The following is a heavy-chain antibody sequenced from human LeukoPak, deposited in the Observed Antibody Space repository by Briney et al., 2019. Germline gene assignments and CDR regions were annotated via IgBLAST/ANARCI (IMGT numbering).Heavy chain of an antibody. J-gene: IGHJ4*02. CDR3: ARVKSALVAAKMVDY. Sequence: PGGSLRLSCAASGFTFSSYAMHWVRQAPGKGLEWVAVISYDGSNKYYADSVKGRFTISRDNSKNTLYLQMNSLRAEDTAVYYCARVKSALVAAKMVDYWGQGTLVTVSS. CDR2: ISYDGSNK. CDR1: GFTFSSYA. D-gene: IGHD2-15*01. V-gene: IGHV3-30-3*01.